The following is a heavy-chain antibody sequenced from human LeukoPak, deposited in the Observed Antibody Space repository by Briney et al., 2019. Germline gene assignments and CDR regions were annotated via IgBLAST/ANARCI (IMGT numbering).Heavy chain of an antibody. CDR3: ASEAYYYDSSGYYKY. CDR1: GNSFGDYY. J-gene: IGHJ4*02. V-gene: IGHV4-4*07. Sequence: SETLSLTCTVSGNSFGDYYWSWIRQPAGKGLEWIGRIYTSGSTTYNPSLKSRVTMSVDTSKNQFSLKLSSVTAADTAVYYCASEAYYYDSSGYYKYWGQGTLVTVSS. D-gene: IGHD3-22*01. CDR2: IYTSGST.